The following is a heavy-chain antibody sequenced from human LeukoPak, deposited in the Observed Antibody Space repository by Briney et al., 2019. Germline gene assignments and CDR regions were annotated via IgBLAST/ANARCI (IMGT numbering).Heavy chain of an antibody. CDR3: ARESFIVVVPAARWFDP. CDR2: INPNRGGR. CDR1: GYTFTVYY. D-gene: IGHD2-2*01. V-gene: IGHV1-2*02. Sequence: ASVKVSCKASGYTFTVYYMHWVRQAPGQGNGWMGWINPNRGGRNYAKKFQGRVTMTRDTSISTAYMELSSLRSDDTAVYYCARESFIVVVPAARWFDPWGRGTLVTVSS. J-gene: IGHJ5*02.